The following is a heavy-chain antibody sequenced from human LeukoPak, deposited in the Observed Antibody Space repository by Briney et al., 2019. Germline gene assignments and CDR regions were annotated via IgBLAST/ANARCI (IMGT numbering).Heavy chain of an antibody. Sequence: SETLSLTCTVSGGSISSGGYYWSWLRQHQGKGREGCGYIYYSGRIYYNTSLMRRVTISADTSKNQFSLKLSSVTAADTAVYYCARARSAADNFVYWGQGTLVTVSS. CDR1: GGSISSGGYY. CDR2: IYYSGRI. CDR3: ARARSAADNFVY. V-gene: IGHV4-31*03. J-gene: IGHJ4*02. D-gene: IGHD6-13*01.